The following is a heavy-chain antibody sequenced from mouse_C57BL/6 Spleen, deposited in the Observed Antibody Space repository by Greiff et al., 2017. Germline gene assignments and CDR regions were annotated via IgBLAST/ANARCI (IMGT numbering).Heavy chain of an antibody. CDR3: ARTGGYGISYGVAY. D-gene: IGHD1-1*01. Sequence: QVQLQQPGAELVMPGASVKLSCKASGYTFTSYWMHWVKQRPGQGLEWIGEIDPSDSYTNYNQKFKGESTLTVDKTSSTAYMQISSLTSEDSAVYYCARTGGYGISYGVAYWGQGTLVTVSA. CDR2: IDPSDSYT. V-gene: IGHV1-69*01. J-gene: IGHJ3*01. CDR1: GYTFTSYW.